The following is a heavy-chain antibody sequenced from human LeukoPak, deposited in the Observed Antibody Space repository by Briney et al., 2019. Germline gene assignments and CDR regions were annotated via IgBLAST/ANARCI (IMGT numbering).Heavy chain of an antibody. Sequence: ASVKVSCKASGYTFTGYYMHWVRQAPGQGLEWMGWINPSSGGTNYAQKFQGRVTMTRDTSISTAYMELSRLRSDDTAVYYCARVQYYYDSSGPDYWGQGTLVTVSS. D-gene: IGHD3-22*01. CDR3: ARVQYYYDSSGPDY. CDR1: GYTFTGYY. V-gene: IGHV1-2*02. CDR2: INPSSGGT. J-gene: IGHJ4*02.